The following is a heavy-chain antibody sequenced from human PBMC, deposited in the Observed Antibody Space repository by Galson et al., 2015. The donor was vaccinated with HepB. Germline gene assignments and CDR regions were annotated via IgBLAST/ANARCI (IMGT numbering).Heavy chain of an antibody. CDR2: IKQDGSEK. CDR3: ARDRYYYGSGSYSYYYYGMDV. CDR1: GFTFSSYW. V-gene: IGHV3-7*03. Sequence: LRLSCAASGFTFSSYWMSWVRQAPGKGLEWVANIKQDGSEKYYVDSVKGRFTISRDNAKNSLYLQMNSLRAEDTAVYYCARDRYYYGSGSYSYYYYGMDVWGQGTTVTVSS. J-gene: IGHJ6*02. D-gene: IGHD3-10*01.